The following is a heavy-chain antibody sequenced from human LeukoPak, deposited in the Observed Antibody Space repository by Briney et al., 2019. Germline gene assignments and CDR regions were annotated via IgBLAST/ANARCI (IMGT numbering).Heavy chain of an antibody. J-gene: IGHJ4*02. D-gene: IGHD6-19*01. CDR2: IYPGDSDT. CDR3: ARRSSGWYLDY. V-gene: IGHV5-51*01. CDR1: GSSFTSYW. Sequence: GASLQISCKGSGSSFTSYWIGWVRQLPGKGLEWMGIIYPGDSDTRYSPSFQGQVTISADKSISTAYLQWSSLKASDTAMYYCARRSSGWYLDYWGQGTLVTVSS.